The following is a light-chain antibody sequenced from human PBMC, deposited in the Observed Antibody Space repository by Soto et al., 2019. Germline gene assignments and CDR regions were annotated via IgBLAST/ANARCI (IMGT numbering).Light chain of an antibody. Sequence: DVVMTQSPLSLPVTLGQPASISCRSSQSPLYSDGNTYLSWFQQRPGQSPRRLIYKVSNRDSGVPDRFSGSGSGTDFTLKISRVGAEDVGVYYCMQGTHWPWTFGQGTKVEIK. CDR2: KVS. CDR3: MQGTHWPWT. V-gene: IGKV2-30*01. CDR1: QSPLYSDGNTY. J-gene: IGKJ1*01.